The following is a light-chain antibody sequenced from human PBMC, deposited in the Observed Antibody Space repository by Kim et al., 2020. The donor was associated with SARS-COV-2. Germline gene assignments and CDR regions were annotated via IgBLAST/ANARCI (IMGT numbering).Light chain of an antibody. CDR3: AARDDTLSGFL. V-gene: IGLV1-47*01. J-gene: IGLJ1*01. CDR1: IPNIGSHS. CDR2: RND. Sequence: QRVTLSCSGSIPNIGSHSVYWYQQFPGTAPKLLIYRNDQRPSGVPDRFSGSKSGTSASLAISGLRSADEADYYCAARDDTLSGFLFGGGTKVTVL.